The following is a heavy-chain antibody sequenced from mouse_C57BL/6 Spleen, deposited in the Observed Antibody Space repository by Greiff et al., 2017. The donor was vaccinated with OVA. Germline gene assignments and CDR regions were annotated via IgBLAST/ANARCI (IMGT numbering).Heavy chain of an antibody. CDR1: GYAFTNYL. CDR2: INPGSGGT. CDR3: ARSVVFDY. J-gene: IGHJ2*01. V-gene: IGHV1-54*01. Sequence: VMLVESGAELVRPGTSVKVSCKASGYAFTNYLIEWVKQRPGQGLEWIGVINPGSGGTNYNEKFKGKATLTADKSSSTAYMQLSSLTSEDSAVYFCARSVVFDYWGQGTTLTVSS. D-gene: IGHD1-1*02.